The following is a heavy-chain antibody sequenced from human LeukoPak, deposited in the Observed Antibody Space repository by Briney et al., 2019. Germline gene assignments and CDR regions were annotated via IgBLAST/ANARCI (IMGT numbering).Heavy chain of an antibody. Sequence: GGSLRLSCAASGFTFSNYGMTWVRQAPGKGLEWVSTVSGNGASTYYADSVKGRFTISRDNSMDTLYLQMNSLRAEDTAVYYCAKRGYYYDSSAYYYFDYWGQGTLVTVSS. J-gene: IGHJ4*02. V-gene: IGHV3-23*01. CDR1: GFTFSNYG. CDR2: VSGNGAST. CDR3: AKRGYYYDSSAYYYFDY. D-gene: IGHD3-22*01.